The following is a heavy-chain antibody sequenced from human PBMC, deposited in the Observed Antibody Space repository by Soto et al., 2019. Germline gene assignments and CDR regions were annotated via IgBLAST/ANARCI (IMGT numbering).Heavy chain of an antibody. CDR1: GFAFTNFE. CDR3: VKGGWLDD. J-gene: IGHJ4*02. D-gene: IGHD6-19*01. CDR2: ISVSGGET. V-gene: IGHV3-23*01. Sequence: EVQLLESGGGLVQPGGSRRLSCTASGFAFTNFEMSWARQASGKGLEWVSFISVSGGETHYADSVKGRFTISRDNSKNTLYLQMNSLRVEGMGVYYGVKGGWLDDWGQGTLVTVSS.